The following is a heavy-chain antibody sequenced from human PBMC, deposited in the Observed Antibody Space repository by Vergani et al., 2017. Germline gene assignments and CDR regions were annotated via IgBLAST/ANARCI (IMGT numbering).Heavy chain of an antibody. Sequence: EVQLFESGGYLLQPGGSLRLSCTASGFIFSTYAMSWVRQAPGKGLEWVSTISSDGGSTYYADSVKGRFTISRDNSKNTLSLQMNSLTAEDTAIYYCAGPQGTSAYYYGGFDYWGQGILVTVSS. D-gene: IGHD3-22*01. CDR2: ISSDGGST. CDR3: AGPQGTSAYYYGGFDY. V-gene: IGHV3-23*01. CDR1: GFIFSTYA. J-gene: IGHJ4*02.